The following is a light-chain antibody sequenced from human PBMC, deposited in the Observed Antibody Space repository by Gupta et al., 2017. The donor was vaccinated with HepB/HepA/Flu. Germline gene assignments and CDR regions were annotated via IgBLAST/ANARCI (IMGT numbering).Light chain of an antibody. CDR1: SGHSSYI. CDR3: ETRDSKV. J-gene: IGLJ2*01. V-gene: IGLV4-60*03. Sequence: QPLLTHSSSASPSLGSSVKHPCTLSSGHSSYIIARHQQQPGKAHRSLMKVEYSGNYNKGSGVPDRFSGSSSGADRYLTSTNTKSEDEDDYYCETRDSKVFGGGTKLTVL. CDR2: VEYSGNY.